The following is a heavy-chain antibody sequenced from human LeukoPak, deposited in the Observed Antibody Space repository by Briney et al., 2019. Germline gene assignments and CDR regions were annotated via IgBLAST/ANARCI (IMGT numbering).Heavy chain of an antibody. V-gene: IGHV3-15*01. CDR1: GFTFSNAW. J-gene: IGHJ4*02. CDR2: IKSKTDGGTT. D-gene: IGHD6-13*01. Sequence: GGSLRLSCAASGFTFSNAWMSWVRQAPGKGLGWVGRIKSKTDGGTTDYAAPVKGRFTISRDDSKNRLYLQMNSLKTEDTAVYYCTTPRYSSSWYYFDYWGQGTLVTVSS. CDR3: TTPRYSSSWYYFDY.